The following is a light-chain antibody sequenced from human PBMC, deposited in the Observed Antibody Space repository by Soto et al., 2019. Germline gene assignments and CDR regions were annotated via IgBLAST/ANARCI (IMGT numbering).Light chain of an antibody. J-gene: IGLJ1*01. V-gene: IGLV1-44*01. CDR3: GAWDGSLKAYV. CDR2: NDN. Sequence: QSVLTQPPSASGTPGQRVTISCSGSSSNIGTNTVNWYQQLPRTAPKLLISNDNQRPSGVPVRFSGSKSGTSASLAISGLQSEDEADYYCGAWDGSLKAYVFGPGTKLTVL. CDR1: SSNIGTNT.